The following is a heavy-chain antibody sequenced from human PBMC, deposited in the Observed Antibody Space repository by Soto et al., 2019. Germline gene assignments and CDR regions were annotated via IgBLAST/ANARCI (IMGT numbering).Heavy chain of an antibody. J-gene: IGHJ1*01. D-gene: IGHD2-2*01. Sequence: PGGSLRLSCAASGFTFSSYWMSWVRQAPGKGLEWVANIKQDGSEKYYVDSVKGRFTISRDNAKNSLYLQMNSLRAEDTAVYYCARGVPAAMSYFQYWGQGTLVTVSS. V-gene: IGHV3-7*01. CDR3: ARGVPAAMSYFQY. CDR2: IKQDGSEK. CDR1: GFTFSSYW.